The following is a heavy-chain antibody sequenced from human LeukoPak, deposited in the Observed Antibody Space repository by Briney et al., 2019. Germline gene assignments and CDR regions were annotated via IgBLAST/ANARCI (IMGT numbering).Heavy chain of an antibody. CDR3: ARDIVLIAVAVRGSFDI. CDR2: INWNGGST. J-gene: IGHJ3*02. Sequence: GGSLRLSCAASGLIFDDYTMHWVRQAPGKGLEWVSGINWNGGSTGYADSVKGRFTISRDNAKNSLYLQMNSLRAEDTALYYCARDIVLIAVAVRGSFDIWGQGTMVTVSS. V-gene: IGHV3-20*04. D-gene: IGHD6-19*01. CDR1: GLIFDDYT.